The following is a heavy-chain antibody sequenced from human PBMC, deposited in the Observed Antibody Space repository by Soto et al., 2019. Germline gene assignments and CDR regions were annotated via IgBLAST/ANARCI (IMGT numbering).Heavy chain of an antibody. V-gene: IGHV4-31*03. CDR1: GGSISGGGYY. J-gene: IGHJ5*02. Sequence: SETLSLTCTVSGGSISGGGYYWSWIRQHPGKGLEWIGYIYYSGSTYYNPSLKSRVTISVDTSKNQFSLKLSSVTAADTAVYYCARFWSGYPRWFDPWGQGTLVTVSS. D-gene: IGHD3-3*01. CDR3: ARFWSGYPRWFDP. CDR2: IYYSGST.